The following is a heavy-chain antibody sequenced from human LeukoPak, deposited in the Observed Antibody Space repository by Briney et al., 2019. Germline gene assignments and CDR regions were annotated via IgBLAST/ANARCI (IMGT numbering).Heavy chain of an antibody. CDR1: GFTFSNYW. Sequence: GGSLRLSCAASGFTFSNYWMHWVRQVPGKGLVWVSSISSSSSYTYYADSVKGRFTISRDNANKSLYLQMNSLRAEDTAVYYCARDLVVRGRWSWFDPWGQGTLVTVSS. J-gene: IGHJ5*02. CDR3: ARDLVVRGRWSWFDP. V-gene: IGHV3-21*01. D-gene: IGHD3-10*01. CDR2: ISSSSSYT.